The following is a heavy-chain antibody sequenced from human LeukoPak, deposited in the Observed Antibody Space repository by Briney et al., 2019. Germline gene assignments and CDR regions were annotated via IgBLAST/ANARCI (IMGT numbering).Heavy chain of an antibody. V-gene: IGHV3-9*01. CDR1: GFTFDDYA. CDR3: AKDFSGSYFSPFDY. D-gene: IGHD1-26*01. Sequence: GGSLRLSCAASGFTFDDYAMHWVRQAPGKGLEWVSGISWNSGSIGYADSVKGRFTISRDNAKNSLYLQMNSLRAEDTALYYCAKDFSGSYFSPFDYWGKGTLVTVSS. J-gene: IGHJ4*02. CDR2: ISWNSGSI.